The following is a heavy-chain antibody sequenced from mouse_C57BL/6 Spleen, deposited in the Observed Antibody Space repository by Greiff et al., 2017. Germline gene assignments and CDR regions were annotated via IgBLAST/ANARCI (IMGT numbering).Heavy chain of an antibody. J-gene: IGHJ3*01. Sequence: VQLKQSGPELVKPGASVKMSCKASGYTFTDYNMHWVKQSHGKSLEWIGYINPNNGGTSYNQKFKGKATLTVNKSSSTAYMELRSLTSADSAVYYCARGIYYDYDEAWFAFWGRGTLVTVSA. V-gene: IGHV1-22*01. D-gene: IGHD2-4*01. CDR2: INPNNGGT. CDR3: ARGIYYDYDEAWFAF. CDR1: GYTFTDYN.